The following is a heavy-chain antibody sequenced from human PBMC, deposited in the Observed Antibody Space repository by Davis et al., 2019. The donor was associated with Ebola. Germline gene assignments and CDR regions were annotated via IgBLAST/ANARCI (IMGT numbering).Heavy chain of an antibody. CDR2: INPSGGTT. Sequence: AASVKVSCKASGYTLVSYYAHWVRQAPGQGLEWMGIINPSGGTTTYAQKFQGRVTMTRDTSTNTLYMELSSLTSGDTAVYYCARVITAMVTGTRWFDPWGQGTLVTVSS. J-gene: IGHJ5*02. V-gene: IGHV1-46*01. D-gene: IGHD5-18*01. CDR1: GYTLVSYY. CDR3: ARVITAMVTGTRWFDP.